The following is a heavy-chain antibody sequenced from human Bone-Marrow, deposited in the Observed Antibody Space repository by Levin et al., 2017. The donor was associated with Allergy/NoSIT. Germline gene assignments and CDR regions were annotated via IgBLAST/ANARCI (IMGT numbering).Heavy chain of an antibody. Sequence: ASVKVSCAASGFTFSIYAMSWVRQAPGKGLEWVSGISGSGGSTYYGDSVKGRFTISRDNSKNTLYLQMNSLRGEDKALDYCARGTATVDYWGQGTLVTVSS. V-gene: IGHV3-23*01. D-gene: IGHD5-18*01. CDR1: GFTFSIYA. CDR2: ISGSGGST. J-gene: IGHJ4*02. CDR3: ARGTATVDY.